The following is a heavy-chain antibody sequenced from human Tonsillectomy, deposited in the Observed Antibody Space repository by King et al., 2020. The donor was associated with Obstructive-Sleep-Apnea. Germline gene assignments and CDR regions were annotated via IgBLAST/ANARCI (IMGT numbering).Heavy chain of an antibody. D-gene: IGHD3-16*02. CDR2: IIPNSGGT. J-gene: IGHJ5*02. CDR1: GYTFAGFY. CDR3: ASDGGGALSVWNNWCDP. V-gene: IGHV1-2*02. Sequence: QLVQSGAELKKPGASVRVSCKASGYTFAGFYIHWVRQAPGQGLEWMGWIIPNSGGTNYAQRSQGRVTMTRDASISTAYMDLSGLTSDDTAVYYCASDGGGALSVWNNWCDPWGQGTLVTVSS.